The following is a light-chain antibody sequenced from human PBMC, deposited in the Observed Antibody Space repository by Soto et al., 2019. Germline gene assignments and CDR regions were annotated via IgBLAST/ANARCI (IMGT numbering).Light chain of an antibody. CDR3: QKYNSAPFT. J-gene: IGKJ3*01. V-gene: IGKV1-27*01. Sequence: DIQMTQSPSSLSASVGARVTITCRASQDIGSYLAWYQQKPGRVPNLLIYGTSTLESGVPSRFSGSGSGTDFTLSISSLEPGDVATYYCQKYNSAPFTFGPGTKVDMK. CDR2: GTS. CDR1: QDIGSY.